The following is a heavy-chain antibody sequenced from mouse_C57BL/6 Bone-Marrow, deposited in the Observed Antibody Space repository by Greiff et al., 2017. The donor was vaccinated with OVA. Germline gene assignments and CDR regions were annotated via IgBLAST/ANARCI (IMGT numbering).Heavy chain of an antibody. CDR1: GYSFTGYY. V-gene: IGHV1-42*01. CDR2: INPSTGGT. J-gene: IGHJ4*01. CDR3: ARNYGSEGYAMDY. Sequence: VQLQQSGPELVKPGASVKISYKASGYSFTGYYMNWVKQSPEKSLEWIGEINPSTGGTTYNQKFKAKATLTVDKSSSTAYMQLKSLTSEDSAIYYCARNYGSEGYAMDYWGQGTSVTVSS. D-gene: IGHD1-1*01.